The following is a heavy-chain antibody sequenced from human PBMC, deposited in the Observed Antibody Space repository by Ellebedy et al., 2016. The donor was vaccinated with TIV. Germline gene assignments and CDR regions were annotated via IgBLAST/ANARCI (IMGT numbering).Heavy chain of an antibody. D-gene: IGHD3-16*01. CDR1: RYIFTNHA. V-gene: IGHV1-3*01. CDR2: IYPANGDT. CDR3: ARDKPGGDNWFDP. J-gene: IGHJ5*02. Sequence: AASVKVSCKASRYIFTNHAIHWARQAPGQSFEWMGWIYPANGDTKYSQQFQGRVTFTSDTSASTADMELSSLRSEDTAVYYCARDKPGGDNWFDPWGQGTLVTVSS.